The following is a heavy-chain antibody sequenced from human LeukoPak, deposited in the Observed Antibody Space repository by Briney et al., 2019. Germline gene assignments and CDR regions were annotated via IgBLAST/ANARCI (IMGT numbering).Heavy chain of an antibody. CDR3: ARDTYSSSWNYYYYYYMDV. CDR1: GFTFSSYS. D-gene: IGHD6-13*01. J-gene: IGHJ6*03. Sequence: GGSLRLSCAASGFTFSSYSMNWVRQAPGKGLEWVSYISSSSTIYYADSVKGRFTISRDNAKNSLYLQMNSLRAEDTAVYYCARDTYSSSWNYYYYYYMDVWGKGTTVTVSS. V-gene: IGHV3-48*01. CDR2: ISSSSTI.